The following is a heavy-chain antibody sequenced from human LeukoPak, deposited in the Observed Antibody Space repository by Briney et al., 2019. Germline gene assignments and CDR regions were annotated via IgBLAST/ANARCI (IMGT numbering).Heavy chain of an antibody. CDR2: MNPNSGNT. Sequence: GASVKVSCKASGYTFTSYDINWVRQATGQGLEWMGWMNPNSGNTGYAQKFQGRVTMTRNTSISTAYMELSSLRSEDTAVYYCARVGYYYDSSGYYYFDYWGQGTLVTVSS. V-gene: IGHV1-8*01. CDR1: GYTFTSYD. CDR3: ARVGYYYDSSGYYYFDY. D-gene: IGHD3-22*01. J-gene: IGHJ4*02.